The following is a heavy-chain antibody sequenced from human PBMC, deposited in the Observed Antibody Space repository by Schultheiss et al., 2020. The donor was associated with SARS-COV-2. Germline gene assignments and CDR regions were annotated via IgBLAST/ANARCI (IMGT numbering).Heavy chain of an antibody. Sequence: SETLSLTCAVYGGSFSGYSWSWIRQPPREGLEWIGEINHSGSTNYNPSLKSRVTISVDTSKNQFSLKLSSVTAADTAVYYCARSKGLGDAFDIWGQGTMVTVSS. CDR3: ARSKGLGDAFDI. D-gene: IGHD3-16*01. J-gene: IGHJ3*02. V-gene: IGHV4-34*01. CDR1: GGSFSGYS. CDR2: INHSGST.